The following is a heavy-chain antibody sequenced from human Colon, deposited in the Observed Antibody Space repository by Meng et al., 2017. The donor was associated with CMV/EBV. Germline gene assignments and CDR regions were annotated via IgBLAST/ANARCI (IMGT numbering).Heavy chain of an antibody. J-gene: IGHJ4*02. D-gene: IGHD3-10*01. V-gene: IGHV1-2*02. CDR2: INPNSGGT. Sequence: QVPPVESGAEVKKPGASVKVSCKASGYTFTGYYMHWVRQAPGQGLEWMGWINPNSGGTNYAQKFQGRVTMTRDTSISTAYMELSRLRSDDTAVYYCARDLRVWFGEFKNWGQGTLVTVSS. CDR3: ARDLRVWFGEFKN. CDR1: GYTFTGYY.